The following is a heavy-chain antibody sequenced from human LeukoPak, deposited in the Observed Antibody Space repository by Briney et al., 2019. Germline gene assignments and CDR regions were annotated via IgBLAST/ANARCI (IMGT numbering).Heavy chain of an antibody. CDR2: ISAYKGNT. V-gene: IGHV1-18*01. Sequence: ASVKVSCKASGYTFTTYGITWVRQAPGQGLEWMGWISAYKGNTNYAQKFQGRVTMTTDTSTSTAYMELRSLRSDDTAVYYCAREGLEYCGMDVWGQGTTVTVSS. D-gene: IGHD5-24*01. CDR3: AREGLEYCGMDV. CDR1: GYTFTTYG. J-gene: IGHJ6*02.